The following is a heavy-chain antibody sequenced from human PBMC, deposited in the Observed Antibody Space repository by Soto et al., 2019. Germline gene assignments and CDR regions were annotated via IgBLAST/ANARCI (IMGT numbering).Heavy chain of an antibody. Sequence: QVQLVESGGGVVQPGRSLRLSCAASGFSISRSAMHWVRQAPGKGLEWVAVIANDGSNRWYADSAKGRFTISRDNSKNTVYVQMSSLRGEDTAVYYCARDLQAGTDNVNWFAPWGQGTLVTVSS. CDR3: ARDLQAGTDNVNWFAP. J-gene: IGHJ5*02. CDR1: GFSISRSA. D-gene: IGHD1-1*01. CDR2: IANDGSNR. V-gene: IGHV3-30*04.